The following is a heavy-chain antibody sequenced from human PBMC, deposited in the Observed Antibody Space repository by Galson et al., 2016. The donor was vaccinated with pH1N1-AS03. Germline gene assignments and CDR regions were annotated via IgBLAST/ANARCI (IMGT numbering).Heavy chain of an antibody. V-gene: IGHV5-51*01. CDR1: RDSFTNHW. D-gene: IGHD5-24*01. Sequence: QSGAEVKKPGESLKISCKGSRDSFTNHWIAWVRQMTGKGLEWMAIIYPLDSDIRYSPSFQGQVTISADMSLSTAYLEWSRLKASDTAIYYCARHMGNSWHDGRDFWGPGTLVTVSS. CDR2: IYPLDSDI. J-gene: IGHJ4*02. CDR3: ARHMGNSWHDGRDF.